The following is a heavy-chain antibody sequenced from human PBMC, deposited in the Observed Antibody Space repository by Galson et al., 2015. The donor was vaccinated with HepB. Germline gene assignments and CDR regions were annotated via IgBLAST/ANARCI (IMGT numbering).Heavy chain of an antibody. CDR1: GFTFNRYW. J-gene: IGHJ2*01. V-gene: IGHV3-7*03. CDR2: IKHDGTEK. Sequence: SLRLSCAASGFTFNRYWMYWVRQAPGKGLEWVANIKHDGTEKYSVDSVKGRFTVSRDNAKNSLYLQMNSLRAEDTAVYYCASGLYDFWNRYSYFDLWGRGTQVTVSS. D-gene: IGHD3-3*01. CDR3: ASGLYDFWNRYSYFDL.